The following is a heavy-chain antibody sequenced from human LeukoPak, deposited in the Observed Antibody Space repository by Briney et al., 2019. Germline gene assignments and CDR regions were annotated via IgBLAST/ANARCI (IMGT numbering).Heavy chain of an antibody. J-gene: IGHJ4*02. CDR2: ISWNSGSI. CDR3: EKDITGHFDY. Sequence: PGGSLRLPCAASGFTFDDYAMHWVRQAPGNGLEWVSGISWNSGSIGYADSVKGRFTISRDNAKNSLYLQMNSLRAEDTALYYCEKDITGHFDYWGQGTLVTVSS. V-gene: IGHV3-9*01. CDR1: GFTFDDYA.